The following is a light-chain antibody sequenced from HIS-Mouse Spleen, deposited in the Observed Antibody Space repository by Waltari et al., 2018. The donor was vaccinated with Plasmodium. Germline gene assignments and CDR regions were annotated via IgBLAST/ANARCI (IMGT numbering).Light chain of an antibody. CDR2: KAS. CDR3: QQYNSYQ. CDR1: QSISSW. V-gene: IGKV1-5*03. Sequence: DIQMTQSPSTLSASVGDRVTITCRASQSISSWLAWYQQKPGKAPKLLIYKASSLESGVPSRVSGSGSGTEFTLTISSLQPDDFATYYCQQYNSYQFGQ. J-gene: IGKJ1*01.